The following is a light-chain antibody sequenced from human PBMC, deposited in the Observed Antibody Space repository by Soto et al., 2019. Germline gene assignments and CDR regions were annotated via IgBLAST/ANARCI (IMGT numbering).Light chain of an antibody. CDR1: SSDVGGYNY. J-gene: IGLJ3*02. Sequence: QSALTQPASVSGSPGQSLTISCTGTSSDVGGYNYVSWYQQHPGKVPKLMIYEVSYRPSGVSNRFSGSKSGNTASLTISGLQAEDEADYYCTSYTTISTLAFGGGTKLTVL. CDR3: TSYTTISTLA. CDR2: EVS. V-gene: IGLV2-14*01.